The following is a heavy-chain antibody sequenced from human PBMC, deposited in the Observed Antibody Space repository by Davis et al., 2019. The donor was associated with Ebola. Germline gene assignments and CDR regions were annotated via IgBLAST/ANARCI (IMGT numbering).Heavy chain of an antibody. Sequence: GGSLRLSCAASGFTFSNYAMHWVRQAPGKGLEWVAAIYYDEINSYYVDSAQGRFTISRDNSRNTLFLQMNSLRADDTAVYYCAKDPYGGASRPYSYYYMDVWGKGTTVTVSS. CDR1: GFTFSNYA. CDR2: IYYDEINS. V-gene: IGHV3-33*02. CDR3: AKDPYGGASRPYSYYYMDV. D-gene: IGHD4-17*01. J-gene: IGHJ6*03.